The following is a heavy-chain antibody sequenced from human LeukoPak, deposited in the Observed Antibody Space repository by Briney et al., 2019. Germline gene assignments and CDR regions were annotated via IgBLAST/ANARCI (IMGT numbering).Heavy chain of an antibody. V-gene: IGHV3-15*01. Sequence: GGSLRLSCAASGFTFRNSRMSWLRQAPGKGLAWVGRIKSKTDGGTTEYAARVKGRFTISRDDSKNTLYLQMNSLNTEDTAVYYCTTDLEAVAGVFDYWGQGTLVTVSS. J-gene: IGHJ4*02. D-gene: IGHD6-19*01. CDR3: TTDLEAVAGVFDY. CDR2: IKSKTDGGTT. CDR1: GFTFRNSR.